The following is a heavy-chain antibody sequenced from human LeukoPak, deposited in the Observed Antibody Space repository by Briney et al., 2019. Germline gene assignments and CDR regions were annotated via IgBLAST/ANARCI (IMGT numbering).Heavy chain of an antibody. D-gene: IGHD3-3*01. Sequence: SQTLSLTCTVSGGSISSGSYYWSWMRQPAGKGLEWIGRIYTSGSTNYNPSLKSRVTISVDTSKNQFSLKLSSVTAADTAVYYCARVITIFGVLDYWGQGTLVTVSS. V-gene: IGHV4-61*02. CDR3: ARVITIFGVLDY. J-gene: IGHJ4*02. CDR2: IYTSGST. CDR1: GGSISSGSYY.